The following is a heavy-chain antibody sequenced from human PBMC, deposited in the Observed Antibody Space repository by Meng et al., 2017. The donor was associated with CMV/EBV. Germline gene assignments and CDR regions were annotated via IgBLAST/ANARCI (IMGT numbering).Heavy chain of an antibody. CDR1: GYTFTTYD. CDR3: AREESGSYSPLDY. Sequence: ASVKVSCKASGYTFTTYDINWVRQATGQGLEWMGWMNPNSGNTGYAQKFQGRVTLTRVTSISTAYMELSSLTSDDTAVYYCAREESGSYSPLDYWGQGTLVTVSS. CDR2: MNPNSGNT. D-gene: IGHD1-26*01. V-gene: IGHV1-8*01. J-gene: IGHJ4*02.